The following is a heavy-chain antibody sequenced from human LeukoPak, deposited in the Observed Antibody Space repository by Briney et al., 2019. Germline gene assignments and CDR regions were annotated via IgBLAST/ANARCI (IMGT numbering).Heavy chain of an antibody. CDR3: AREAGSGSYYNTPYYYMDV. CDR2: IYYSGST. CDR1: GGSISSGGYY. V-gene: IGHV4-31*03. J-gene: IGHJ6*03. D-gene: IGHD3-10*01. Sequence: PSETLSLTCTVSGGSISSGGYYWSWIRQHPGKGLEWIGYIYYSGSTYYNPSLKSRVTISVDTSKNQFSLKLSSVTAADTAVYYCAREAGSGSYYNTPYYYMDVWGKGTTVTVSS.